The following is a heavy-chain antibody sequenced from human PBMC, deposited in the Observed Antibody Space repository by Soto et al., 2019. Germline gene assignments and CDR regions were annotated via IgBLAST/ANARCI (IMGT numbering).Heavy chain of an antibody. V-gene: IGHV4-39*01. D-gene: IGHD2-2*02. CDR3: ATIPATTILTDY. CDR2: IYYSGST. CDR1: GGAITSSYY. Sequence: PSETLSLTCTISGGAITSSYYRGWIRQPPGKGLEWIGSIYYSGSTYYNPSLKSRVTISVDTSKNQFSLKLSSVTAADTAVYYCATIPATTILTDYWGQGTLVTVS. J-gene: IGHJ4*02.